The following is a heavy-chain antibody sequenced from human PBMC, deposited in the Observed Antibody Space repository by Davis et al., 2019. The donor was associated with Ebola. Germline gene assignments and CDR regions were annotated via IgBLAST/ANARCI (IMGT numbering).Heavy chain of an antibody. D-gene: IGHD2-15*01. Sequence: PGGSLRLSCAASGFTFSNAWMSWVRQAPGKGLEWVGRIKSKTDGGTTDYAAPVKGRFTISRDDSKNTLYLQMNSLKTEDTAVYYCTTDPLVAATPSWFDPWSQGTLVTVSS. J-gene: IGHJ5*02. V-gene: IGHV3-15*01. CDR1: GFTFSNAW. CDR3: TTDPLVAATPSWFDP. CDR2: IKSKTDGGTT.